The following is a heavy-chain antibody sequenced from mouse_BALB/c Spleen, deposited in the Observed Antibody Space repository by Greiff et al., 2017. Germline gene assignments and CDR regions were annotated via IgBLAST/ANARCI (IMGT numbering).Heavy chain of an antibody. CDR1: GYTFTSYW. D-gene: IGHD2-4*01. CDR3: TRPLIYYDYGAPFAY. V-gene: IGHV1-5*01. CDR2: IYPGNSDT. J-gene: IGHJ3*01. Sequence: VQLQQSGTVLARPGASVKMSCKASGYTFTSYWMHWVKQRPGQGLEWIGAIYPGNSDTSYNQKFKGKAKLTAVTSTSTASIELSSLTNEDSAVYYCTRPLIYYDYGAPFAYWGQGTLVTVSA.